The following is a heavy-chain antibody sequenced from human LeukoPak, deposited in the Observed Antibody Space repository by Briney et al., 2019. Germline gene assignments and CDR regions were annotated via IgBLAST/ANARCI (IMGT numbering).Heavy chain of an antibody. J-gene: IGHJ4*02. CDR3: AINGGGDSGYGNFDY. V-gene: IGHV3-9*01. CDR2: INWNSDSI. CDR1: GFTFHDYA. Sequence: PGRSLRLSCAASGFTFHDYAMHWVRQVPGKGLEWVSGINWNSDSIGYADSVKGRFTTSRDNAKNSLYLQMNSLRAEDTAFYYCAINGGGDSGYGNFDYWGQGTLVTVSS. D-gene: IGHD5-12*01.